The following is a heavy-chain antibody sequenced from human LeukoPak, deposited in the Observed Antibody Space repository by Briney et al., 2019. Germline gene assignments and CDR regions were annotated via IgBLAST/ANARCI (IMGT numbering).Heavy chain of an antibody. J-gene: IGHJ5*02. CDR1: GFTFSSYE. CDR3: ARFSAMWYYYGSGSFDP. CDR2: ISHSGSTI. V-gene: IGHV3-48*03. D-gene: IGHD3-10*01. Sequence: GGSLRLSCAASGFTFSSYEMNWVRQAPGKGLEWVSYISHSGSTIYYADSVKGRFTISRDNAKNSLYLQMNSLRAEDTAVYYCARFSAMWYYYGSGSFDPWGQGTLVTVSS.